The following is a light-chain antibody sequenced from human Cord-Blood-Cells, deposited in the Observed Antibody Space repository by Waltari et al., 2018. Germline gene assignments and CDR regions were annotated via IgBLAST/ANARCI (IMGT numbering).Light chain of an antibody. CDR2: QDS. Sequence: SYELTQPPSVSVSPGQTASITCPGDKLGDKYACWYQQKPGQSPVLVIYQDSKRPSGLPERFSCPKPGNTGTLTISGTQAMDEAYYYCQGWDSSNWGFGGGNKLTVL. J-gene: IGLJ3*02. CDR1: KLGDKY. CDR3: QGWDSSNWG. V-gene: IGLV3-1*01.